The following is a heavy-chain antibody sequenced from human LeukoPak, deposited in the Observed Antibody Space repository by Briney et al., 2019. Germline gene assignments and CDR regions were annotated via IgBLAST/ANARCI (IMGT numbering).Heavy chain of an antibody. J-gene: IGHJ3*01. Sequence: GGSLRLSCAASGFIVSNKYMTWVRQAPGKGLEWVSLNYSDGRTYYADSVMGRCTISRDNSKNTLYVQMNSLRVEDTGVYYCARGLFLSGYLDAFDLWGQGTVVTVSS. CDR3: ARGLFLSGYLDAFDL. CDR1: GFIVSNKY. V-gene: IGHV3-53*01. CDR2: NYSDGRT. D-gene: IGHD3-22*01.